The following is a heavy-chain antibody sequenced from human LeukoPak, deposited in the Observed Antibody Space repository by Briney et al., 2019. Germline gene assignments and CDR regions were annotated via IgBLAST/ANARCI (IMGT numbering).Heavy chain of an antibody. J-gene: IGHJ5*02. D-gene: IGHD3-3*01. CDR3: ARSLWSGYYGAWFDP. CDR1: GGSFSGYY. CDR2: INHSGST. V-gene: IGHV4-34*01. Sequence: PSETLSLTCAVYGGSFSGYYWSWIRQPPGKGLEWIGEINHSGSTNYNPSLKSRVTISVDTSKNQFSLKLSSVTAADTAVHYCARSLWSGYYGAWFDPWGQGTLVTVSS.